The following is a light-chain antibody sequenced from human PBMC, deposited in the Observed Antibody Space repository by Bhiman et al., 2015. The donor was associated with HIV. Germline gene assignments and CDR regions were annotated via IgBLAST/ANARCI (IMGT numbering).Light chain of an antibody. J-gene: IGLJ3*02. CDR2: HDT. Sequence: SYELTQPPSVSVSPGQTASITCSGDKLGDKYACWYQQKPGQSPVLVIYHDTKRPSGIPERFSGSNSGNTATLTISRVEAGDEADYYCQVWDSSSDHPVFGGGTKLTVL. CDR1: KLGDKY. V-gene: IGLV3-1*01. CDR3: QVWDSSSDHPV.